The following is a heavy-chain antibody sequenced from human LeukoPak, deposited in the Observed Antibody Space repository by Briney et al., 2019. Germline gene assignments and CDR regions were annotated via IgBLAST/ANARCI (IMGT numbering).Heavy chain of an antibody. V-gene: IGHV3-23*01. D-gene: IGHD3-22*01. Sequence: GGSLRLSCAASGFIFSSYAVNWVRQAPGKGLEWVSAISGGGGSTYYADSVKGRFTLSRDNSKNTLYLQMSSLRAEDTAVYYCAKDRGRYYDSSGYYWGYYFDSWGQGILVTVST. CDR1: GFIFSSYA. J-gene: IGHJ4*02. CDR2: ISGGGGST. CDR3: AKDRGRYYDSSGYYWGYYFDS.